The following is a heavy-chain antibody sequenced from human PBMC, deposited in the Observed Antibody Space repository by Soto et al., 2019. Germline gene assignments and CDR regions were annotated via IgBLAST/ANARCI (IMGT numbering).Heavy chain of an antibody. CDR3: ARVTFTPNWFDS. Sequence: LSLTCTVSGDSISSPDYYWSWIRQAPGKGLELIGYVYYRGSIYYTPSFESRVSISIDTSKNQFSLRLTSVTAADSAVYFCARVTFTPNWFDSWGQGILVTVSS. V-gene: IGHV4-30-4*01. D-gene: IGHD3-16*01. J-gene: IGHJ5*01. CDR1: GDSISSPDYY. CDR2: VYYRGSI.